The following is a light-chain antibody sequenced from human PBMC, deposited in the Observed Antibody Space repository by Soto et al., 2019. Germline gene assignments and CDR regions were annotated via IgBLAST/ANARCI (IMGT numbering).Light chain of an antibody. V-gene: IGKV1-39*01. CDR1: QSISSY. CDR2: AAS. CDR3: QQSYSTPYT. Sequence: DIQMTQSPSSLSASVGDRVTITCRASQSISSYLNWYQQKPGKAPKLLIYAASSLQSGVPSRFSGSGSGTDFTLTISSLQPEDFGTYYCQQSYSTPYTFGQGTKVDIK. J-gene: IGKJ2*01.